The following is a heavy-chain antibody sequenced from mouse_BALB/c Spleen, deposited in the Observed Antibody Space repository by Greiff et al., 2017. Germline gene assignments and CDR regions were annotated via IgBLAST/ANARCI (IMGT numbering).Heavy chain of an antibody. J-gene: IGHJ4*01. V-gene: IGHV5-12-1*01. Sequence: VQLKESGGGLVKPGGSLKLSCAASGFAFSSYDMSWVRQTPEKRLEWVAYISSGGGSTYYPDTVKGRFTISRDNAKNTLYLQMSSLKSEDTAMYYCARHGLLYAMDYWGQGTSVTVSS. CDR2: ISSGGGST. D-gene: IGHD2-3*01. CDR3: ARHGLLYAMDY. CDR1: GFAFSSYD.